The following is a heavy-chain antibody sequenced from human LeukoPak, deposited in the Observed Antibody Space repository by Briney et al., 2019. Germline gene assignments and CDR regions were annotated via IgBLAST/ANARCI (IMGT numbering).Heavy chain of an antibody. J-gene: IGHJ4*02. CDR2: IWYDGSNK. CDR1: GFTFSSYG. CDR3: ARDFPLIRYSGGY. D-gene: IGHD3-9*01. V-gene: IGHV3-33*01. Sequence: GGSLRLSCAASGFTFSSYGMHWVRQAPGKGLEWVAVIWYDGSNKYHADSVKGRFTISRDNSKNTLYLQMNSLRAEDTAVYYCARDFPLIRYSGGYWGQGTLVTVSS.